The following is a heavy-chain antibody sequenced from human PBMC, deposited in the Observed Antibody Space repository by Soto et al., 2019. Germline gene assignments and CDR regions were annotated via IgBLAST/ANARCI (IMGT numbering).Heavy chain of an antibody. CDR3: ARDGEGTWDFDL. Sequence: EVQLVESGGGLVKPGGSLTLSCAASGFPFSSYSMNWVRQAPGKGLEWVSSISSSSSYIYYADSVKGRFTIYRDNAKNPPYLQINSLSAEDTAGYDCARDGEGTWDFDLWGRGTLVTVSS. CDR1: GFPFSSYS. V-gene: IGHV3-21*01. J-gene: IGHJ2*01. D-gene: IGHD3-10*01. CDR2: ISSSSSYI.